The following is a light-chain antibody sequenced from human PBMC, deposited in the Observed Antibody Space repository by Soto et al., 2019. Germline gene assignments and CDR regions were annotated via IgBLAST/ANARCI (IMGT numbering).Light chain of an antibody. CDR2: CTS. Sequence: DIQMTQSPSSLSTSIGDRVTITCRASQDISNYLAWFQQKPGKAPKSLIYCTSSLQSGVPSKFSGSGSGTAVIPTINSRQPYDFATYYCQQYDSYAITFGPGTKVDI. J-gene: IGKJ3*01. CDR3: QQYDSYAIT. V-gene: IGKV1-16*02. CDR1: QDISNY.